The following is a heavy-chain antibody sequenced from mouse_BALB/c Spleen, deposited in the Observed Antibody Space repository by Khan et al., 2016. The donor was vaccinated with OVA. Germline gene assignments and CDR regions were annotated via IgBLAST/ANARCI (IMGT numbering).Heavy chain of an antibody. Sequence: QVQLKQSGPGLVAPSQSLSITCTISGFSLTNYGVHWVRQPPGKGLEWLVVIWTDGSTTYNSALKSRLTISKDNSKSQVFLKMNSLQTDDTAMYSCARQTYYRYNLLDNWGQGTSVTVSS. J-gene: IGHJ4*01. V-gene: IGHV2-6-1*01. CDR2: IWTDGST. CDR1: GFSLTNYG. D-gene: IGHD2-12*01. CDR3: ARQTYYRYNLLDN.